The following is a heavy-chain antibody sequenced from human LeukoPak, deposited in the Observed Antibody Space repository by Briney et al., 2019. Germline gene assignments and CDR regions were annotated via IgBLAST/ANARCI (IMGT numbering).Heavy chain of an antibody. Sequence: GGSLRLSCAASGFTFSSYSMNWVRQAPGKGLEWVSSISRSSNYIYYADSVKRRFTISKHNAKNSLYLQINSLRAEDTSVYYCARGENNYGYYYFDYWGQGTLVTVSS. CDR3: ARGENNYGYYYFDY. V-gene: IGHV3-21*01. CDR2: ISRSSNYI. J-gene: IGHJ4*02. D-gene: IGHD5-24*01. CDR1: GFTFSSYS.